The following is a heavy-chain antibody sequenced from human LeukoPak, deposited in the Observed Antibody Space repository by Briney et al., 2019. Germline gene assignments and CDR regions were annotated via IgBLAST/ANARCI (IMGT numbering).Heavy chain of an antibody. CDR3: ARTGAPNYYDSSGYYYSDY. CDR2: IYYSGST. CDR1: GGSITSGIYY. Sequence: SQTLSLTCTVSGGSITSGIYYWSWIRQHPGKGLEWIGYIYYSGSTYFNPSLKSRVTISVDTSKNQFSLKMSSVTAADTAVYYCARTGAPNYYDSSGYYYSDYWGQGTLVTVSS. D-gene: IGHD3-22*01. V-gene: IGHV4-31*03. J-gene: IGHJ4*02.